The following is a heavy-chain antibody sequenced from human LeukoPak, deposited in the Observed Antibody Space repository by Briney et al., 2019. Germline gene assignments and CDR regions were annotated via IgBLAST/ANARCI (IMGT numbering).Heavy chain of an antibody. J-gene: IGHJ4*02. CDR2: IYYSGST. Sequence: SQTLSLTCTVSGGSISSGDYYWSWIRQPPGKGLEWIGYIYYSGSTNYNPSLKGRVTISVDTSKNQFSLKLSSVTAADTAVYYCARTSRGYSGHYFDYWGQGTLVTVSS. CDR1: GGSISSGDYY. CDR3: ARTSRGYSGHYFDY. V-gene: IGHV4-61*08. D-gene: IGHD5-12*01.